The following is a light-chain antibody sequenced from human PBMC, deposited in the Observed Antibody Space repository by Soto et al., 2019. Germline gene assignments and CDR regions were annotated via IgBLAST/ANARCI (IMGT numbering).Light chain of an antibody. Sequence: EILMTQSPATLSLSPGERATLSCRASQSVSSKLAWYQQRRGQAPRLLIYGASSRATGIPARFSGSGSGTEFTLTISSLQSEDFAVYYCQQYDSWPPLTFGGGTKVDI. V-gene: IGKV3-15*01. CDR2: GAS. CDR3: QQYDSWPPLT. CDR1: QSVSSK. J-gene: IGKJ4*01.